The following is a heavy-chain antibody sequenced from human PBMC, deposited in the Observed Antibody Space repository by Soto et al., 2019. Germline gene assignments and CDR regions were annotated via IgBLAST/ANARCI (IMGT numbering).Heavy chain of an antibody. CDR1: GFTFSSYE. CDR2: ISSSGSTI. V-gene: IGHV3-48*03. J-gene: IGHJ4*02. Sequence: PGGSLRLSCAACGFTFSSYEMNWVSQAPGKGLEWVSYISSSGSTIYYADSVKGRFTICRDNAKNSLYLQMNSLRVEDTAVYYCARDRYCSSTSCYGGVDIDYWGQGTLVTVSS. D-gene: IGHD2-2*01. CDR3: ARDRYCSSTSCYGGVDIDY.